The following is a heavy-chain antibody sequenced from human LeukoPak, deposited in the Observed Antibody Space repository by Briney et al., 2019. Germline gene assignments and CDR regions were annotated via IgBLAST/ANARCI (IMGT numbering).Heavy chain of an antibody. CDR1: GGSFRGYY. CDR2: INHSGST. V-gene: IGHV4-34*01. Sequence: SETLSLTCAVYGGSFRGYYWSWIRQPPGKGLVWIGEINHSGSTDYNPALKSRVTISVDTSKNQFSLKLSSVTAADTAVYYCARGVAVAGPYCFDYWGQGTLVTVSS. J-gene: IGHJ4*02. D-gene: IGHD6-19*01. CDR3: ARGVAVAGPYCFDY.